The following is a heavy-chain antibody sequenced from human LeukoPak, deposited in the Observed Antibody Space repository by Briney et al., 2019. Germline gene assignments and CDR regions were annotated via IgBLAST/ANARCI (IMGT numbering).Heavy chain of an antibody. D-gene: IGHD4/OR15-4a*01. CDR3: AKPAKTDAFDI. J-gene: IGHJ3*02. Sequence: GGTLRLSCAASGFTFSSYGMSWLRQAPGKGLKWASSISGSGGSKYYADSVKGRFTISRDNSKNTLYLHMNGLRAEDTAVYYCAKPAKTDAFDIWGQGTMVTVSS. V-gene: IGHV3-23*01. CDR2: ISGSGGSK. CDR1: GFTFSSYG.